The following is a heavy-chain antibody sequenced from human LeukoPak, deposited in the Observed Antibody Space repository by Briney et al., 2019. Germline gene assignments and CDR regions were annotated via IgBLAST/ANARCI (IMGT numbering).Heavy chain of an antibody. CDR3: ARQTGSGLFILP. V-gene: IGHV4-39*01. Sequence: PSETLSLTCTVSGGSISSSSYYWGWIRQPPGKGLEWIGSGYYTGSTYYNPSLKSRVTISVDTSKNQFSLRLTSVTAADTAVYYCARQTGSGLFILPGGQGTLVTVSS. CDR1: GGSISSSSYY. J-gene: IGHJ4*02. D-gene: IGHD3/OR15-3a*01. CDR2: GYYTGST.